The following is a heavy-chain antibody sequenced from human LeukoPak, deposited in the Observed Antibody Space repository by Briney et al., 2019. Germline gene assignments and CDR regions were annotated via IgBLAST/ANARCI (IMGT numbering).Heavy chain of an antibody. Sequence: PSQTLSLTCTVSAGSINSGDYYWSCIRQPAGKGLEWIGRIYSPGTNYNYNPSLKSRVTISIDTSKNQFSLKLTSVTAADTAVYYCARGIGTSYDSSRDAFDIWGQGTMVTVSS. CDR1: AGSINSGDYY. V-gene: IGHV4-61*02. CDR2: IYSPGTN. CDR3: ARGIGTSYDSSRDAFDI. J-gene: IGHJ3*02. D-gene: IGHD3-22*01.